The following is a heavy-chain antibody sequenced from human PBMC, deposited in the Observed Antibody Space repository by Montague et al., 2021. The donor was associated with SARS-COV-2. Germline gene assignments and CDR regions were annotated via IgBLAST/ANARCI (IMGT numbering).Heavy chain of an antibody. CDR2: IFRSGAT. Sequence: SETLSLTCTVSGDSISDYYWSWIRQPPGMGLEWIGYIFRSGATNYNPPLKSRVIISLDTSKSQFSLRLSSVTAADTAIYCCARTSRGSRYFYGVDVWGQGTTVTVSS. V-gene: IGHV4-59*01. CDR1: GDSISDYY. CDR3: ARTSRGSRYFYGVDV. J-gene: IGHJ6*02. D-gene: IGHD3-10*01.